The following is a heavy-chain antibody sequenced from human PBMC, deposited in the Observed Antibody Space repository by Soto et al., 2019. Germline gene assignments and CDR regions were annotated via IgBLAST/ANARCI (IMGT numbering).Heavy chain of an antibody. D-gene: IGHD2-2*01. CDR1: GFTFSSYA. CDR2: ISGSGGST. J-gene: IGHJ4*02. V-gene: IGHV3-23*01. CDR3: AKAHIVVVPAASRGSFDY. Sequence: PGGSLRLSCAASGFTFSSYAMSWVRQAPGKGLEWVSAISGSGGSTYYADSVKGRFTISRDNSKNTLYLQMNSLRAEDTAVYYCAKAHIVVVPAASRGSFDYWGQGTLVTVSS.